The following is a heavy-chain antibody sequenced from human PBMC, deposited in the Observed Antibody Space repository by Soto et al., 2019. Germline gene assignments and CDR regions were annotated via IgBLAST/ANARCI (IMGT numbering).Heavy chain of an antibody. CDR1: GFTFSGSW. CDR2: INGDGSGT. V-gene: IGHV3-74*01. CDR3: ARGIFGSGTANDY. J-gene: IGHJ4*02. D-gene: IGHD3-10*01. Sequence: EVQLVESGGGLVQPGGSLRLSCAASGFTFSGSWMHWVRQAPGKGLVWVSRINGDGSGTSYADFVKGRFPISRDDANNTLFLQMNGLRAEDTAVYYCARGIFGSGTANDYWGQGTLVTVSS.